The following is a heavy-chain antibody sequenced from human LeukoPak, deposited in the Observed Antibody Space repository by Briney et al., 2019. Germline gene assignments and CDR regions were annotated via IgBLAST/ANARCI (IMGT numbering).Heavy chain of an antibody. CDR1: GYTFTSYG. V-gene: IGHV1-18*01. J-gene: IGHJ4*02. CDR2: ISAYNGNT. Sequence: ASVRVSCKASGYTFTSYGISWVRQAPGQGLEWMGWISAYNGNTNYAQKLQGRVTMTTDTSTSTAYMELRSLRSDDTAVYYCARVGATKGSYYFDYWGQGTLVTVSS. CDR3: ARVGATKGSYYFDY. D-gene: IGHD1-26*01.